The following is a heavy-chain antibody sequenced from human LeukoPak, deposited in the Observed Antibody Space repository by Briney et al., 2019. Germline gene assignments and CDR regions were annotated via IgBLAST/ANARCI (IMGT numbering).Heavy chain of an antibody. V-gene: IGHV5-51*01. Sequence: GESLKISCKGSGYSFNTYWIAWVRQMPGKGLEVMGIVYPGDSDTRYSPSFQGQVTISVDKSISTAYLQWSSLKASDTAIYYCAKTSRDGYTFDYWGQGTLVTVSS. CDR2: VYPGDSDT. J-gene: IGHJ4*02. CDR1: GYSFNTYW. D-gene: IGHD5-24*01. CDR3: AKTSRDGYTFDY.